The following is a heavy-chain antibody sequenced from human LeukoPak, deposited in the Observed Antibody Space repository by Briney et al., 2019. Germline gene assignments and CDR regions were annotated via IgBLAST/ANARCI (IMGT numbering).Heavy chain of an antibody. CDR2: IKEDGSEK. V-gene: IGHV3-7*03. CDR1: GFTFASYW. Sequence: GGSLRLSCAASGFTFASYWMTWVRQAPGKGLELVANIKEDGSEKYYVDSVKGRFTISRDNANNSLHLQMNSLRVEDTGIYFCARGSTFGGVISDFWGQGTLVTVSS. J-gene: IGHJ4*02. CDR3: ARGSTFGGVISDF. D-gene: IGHD3-16*02.